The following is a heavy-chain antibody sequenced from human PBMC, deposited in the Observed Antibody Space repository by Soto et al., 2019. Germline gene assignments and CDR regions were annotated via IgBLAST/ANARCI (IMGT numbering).Heavy chain of an antibody. V-gene: IGHV4-4*03. CDR1: GGSISSSNW. D-gene: IGHD3-16*01. Sequence: QVQLQESGPGLVKPPGTLSLTCGVSGGSISSSNWWSWVRQPPGKVLEWIGEIHHSGSTNYNPSLKSRLTIAVDKSKNQFSLRMISVTAADTAVYYCARSTGDTANWFDPWGQGALVTVSS. CDR2: IHHSGST. CDR3: ARSTGDTANWFDP. J-gene: IGHJ5*02.